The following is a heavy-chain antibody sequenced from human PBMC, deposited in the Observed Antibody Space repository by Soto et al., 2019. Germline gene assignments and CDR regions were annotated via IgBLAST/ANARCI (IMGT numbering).Heavy chain of an antibody. CDR1: GGSISSGGYY. CDR2: IYYSGST. D-gene: IGHD2-2*01. V-gene: IGHV4-31*03. CDR3: ARRDYQLLSNWYFDL. Sequence: QVQLQESGPGLVKPSQTLSLTCTVSGGSISSGGYYWSWIRQHPGKGLEWIGYIYYSGSTYYNPSLKSRVTISVDTSKNQFSLKLSSVTAADTAVYYCARRDYQLLSNWYFDLWGRDTLVTVSS. J-gene: IGHJ2*01.